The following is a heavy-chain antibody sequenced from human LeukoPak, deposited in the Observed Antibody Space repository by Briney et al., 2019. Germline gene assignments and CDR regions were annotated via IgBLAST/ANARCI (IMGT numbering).Heavy chain of an antibody. D-gene: IGHD3-10*01. CDR3: ARDRAPNYYGSGSYYNDYYYYMDV. CDR1: GYTFTSYG. V-gene: IGHV1-18*01. Sequence: ASVKVSCKASGYTFTSYGISWVRQAPGQGLEWMGWISAYNGNTNYAQELQGRVTMTTDTSTSTAYMELRSLRSDDTAVYYCARDRAPNYYGSGSYYNDYYYYMDVWGKGTTVTVSS. J-gene: IGHJ6*03. CDR2: ISAYNGNT.